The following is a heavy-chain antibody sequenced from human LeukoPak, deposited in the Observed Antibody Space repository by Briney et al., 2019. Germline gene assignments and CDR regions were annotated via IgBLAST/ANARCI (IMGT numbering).Heavy chain of an antibody. CDR2: MPFDEKVSYNEIP. V-gene: IGHV4-39*05. D-gene: IGHD3-3*01. CDR3: AALSQTGVAGRGWFDA. CDR1: GDSTNNNNAS. Sequence: SETPSLTSSVSGDSTNNNNASRAWIRQPPREGQGCIGTMPFDEKVSYNEIPSYNPSLKGRATISAEKSKNQLSLTVKSVTAAETGSYYCAALSQTGVAGRGWFDAWGQGTLVIVSS. J-gene: IGHJ5*02.